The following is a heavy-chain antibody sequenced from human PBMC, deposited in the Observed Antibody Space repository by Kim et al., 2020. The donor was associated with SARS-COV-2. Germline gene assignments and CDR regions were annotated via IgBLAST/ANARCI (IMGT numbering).Heavy chain of an antibody. CDR3: VKDVRYCSSTNCYAFDYFDY. CDR2: ISSNGGST. CDR1: GFTFSSYA. Sequence: GGSLRLSCSASGFTFSSYAMHWVHQAPGKGLEYVSAISSNGGSTYYADSVKGRFTISRDKSKNTLYLQMSSLRAEDTAVYYCVKDVRYCSSTNCYAFDYFDYWGQGTLVTVSS. V-gene: IGHV3-64D*09. D-gene: IGHD2-2*01. J-gene: IGHJ4*02.